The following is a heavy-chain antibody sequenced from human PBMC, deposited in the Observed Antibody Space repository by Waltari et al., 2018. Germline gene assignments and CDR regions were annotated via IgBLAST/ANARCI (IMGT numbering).Heavy chain of an antibody. CDR1: GGSISSYY. J-gene: IGHJ5*02. D-gene: IGHD3-10*01. Sequence: QVQLQESGPGLVKPSETLSLTCTVSGGSISSYYWSWIRQPPGKGLEWIGYNSGSTNYTPSLKSRVTISVDTSKSQFSLKLSSVTAADTAVYYCARVGDYYGSGSYENWFDPWGQGTLVTVSS. CDR3: ARVGDYYGSGSYENWFDP. V-gene: IGHV4-59*08. CDR2: NSGST.